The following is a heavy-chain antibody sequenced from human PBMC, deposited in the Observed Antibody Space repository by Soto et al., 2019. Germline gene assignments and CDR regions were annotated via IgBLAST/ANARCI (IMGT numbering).Heavy chain of an antibody. CDR1: GDSITNNY. Sequence: PSETLSLTCTVSGDSITNNYWSWIRQPAGKGLEWIGRIYSSGSTNYNPSRKSRVTMSVDKSKNKFSLKLSSVTAADTAVYYCARDGGSYYLGPYWGRGTLVTVSS. D-gene: IGHD1-26*01. CDR2: IYSSGST. CDR3: ARDGGSYYLGPY. V-gene: IGHV4-4*07. J-gene: IGHJ4*01.